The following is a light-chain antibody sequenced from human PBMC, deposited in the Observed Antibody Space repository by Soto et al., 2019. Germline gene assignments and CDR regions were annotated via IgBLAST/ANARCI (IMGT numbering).Light chain of an antibody. CDR2: KAS. CDR1: QSISSW. CDR3: QQYNSYPFT. J-gene: IGKJ3*01. V-gene: IGKV1-5*03. Sequence: DIQMTQSPSTLSASVGDRVTITCRASQSISSWLAWYQQKPGKAPKLLIYKASSFESGVPSRFSGSGSGTEFTLTISSLQPDDFATYYCQQYNSYPFTFVPGTKVDIK.